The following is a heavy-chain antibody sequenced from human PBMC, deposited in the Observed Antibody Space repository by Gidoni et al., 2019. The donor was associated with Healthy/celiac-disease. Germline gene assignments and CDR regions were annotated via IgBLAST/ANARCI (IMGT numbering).Heavy chain of an antibody. CDR3: ARDPKYYYDSSGYPC. J-gene: IGHJ4*02. D-gene: IGHD3-22*01. Sequence: QLQLQESGPGLVKPSETLSLTFTVSGGSIRSSSYYWGWIRQPPGKGLEWIGSIYYSGSTYYNPSLKSRVTISVDTSKNQFSLKLSSVTAADTAVYYCARDPKYYYDSSGYPCWGQGTLVTVSS. CDR1: GGSIRSSSYY. V-gene: IGHV4-39*07. CDR2: IYYSGST.